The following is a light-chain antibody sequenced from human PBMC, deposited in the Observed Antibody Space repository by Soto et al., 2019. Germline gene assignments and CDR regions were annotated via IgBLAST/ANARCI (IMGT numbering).Light chain of an antibody. Sequence: QTVVTQEPSFSVSPGGTVTLTCGLTSASVSTNSYPSWYQQTPGQAPRTLIHSTNIRSSGVPDRFSGSILGNKAALTITGAQAEDECDYYCVVYLGSGSWVFGGGTKGTVL. CDR2: STN. J-gene: IGLJ3*02. V-gene: IGLV8-61*01. CDR3: VVYLGSGSWV. CDR1: SASVSTNSY.